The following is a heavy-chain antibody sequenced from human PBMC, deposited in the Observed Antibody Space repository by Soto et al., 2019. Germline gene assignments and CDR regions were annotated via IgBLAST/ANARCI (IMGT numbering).Heavy chain of an antibody. CDR3: ARRYFDL. CDR2: IKQDGSEK. CDR1: GFSFSSYW. J-gene: IGHJ2*01. V-gene: IGHV3-7*01. Sequence: EVQLVESGGGLVQPGGSLRLSCTASGFSFSSYWMSWVRQAPGQGLEWVANIKQDGSEKYHVDSVKGRFTLSRDNAKNSLYLQMNSLRGEDTGVYYCARRYFDLWGRGTLVTVSS.